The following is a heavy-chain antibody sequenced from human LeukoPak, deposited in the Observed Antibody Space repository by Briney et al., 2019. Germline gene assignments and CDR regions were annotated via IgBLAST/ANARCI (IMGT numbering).Heavy chain of an antibody. D-gene: IGHD6-13*01. CDR3: ASAGIAAAPY. Sequence: PGGSLRLSCAASGFTFSSYAMSWVRQAPGKGLEWVSSISSSSSYIYYADSVKGRFTISRDNAKNSLYLQMNSLRAEDTAVYYCASAGIAAAPYWGQGTLVTVSS. J-gene: IGHJ4*02. V-gene: IGHV3-21*01. CDR2: ISSSSSYI. CDR1: GFTFSSYA.